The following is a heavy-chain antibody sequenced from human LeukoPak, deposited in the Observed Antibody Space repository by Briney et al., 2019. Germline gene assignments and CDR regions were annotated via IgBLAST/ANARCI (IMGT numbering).Heavy chain of an antibody. CDR2: ISGDGGTT. CDR3: VGRRYYGSGSFDY. D-gene: IGHD3-10*01. Sequence: GGSLRLSCAASGFTFDDYAMHWVRQAPGKGLEWVSLISGDGGTTYYADSVKGRFTISRDNSKNSLYLQVNSLRTEDTALYYCVGRRYYGSGSFDYWGQGTLVTVSS. V-gene: IGHV3-43*02. CDR1: GFTFDDYA. J-gene: IGHJ4*02.